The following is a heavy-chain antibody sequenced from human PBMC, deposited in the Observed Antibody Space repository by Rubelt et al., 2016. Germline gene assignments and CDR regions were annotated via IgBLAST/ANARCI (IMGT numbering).Heavy chain of an antibody. D-gene: IGHD2-15*01. CDR1: GFTVSSNY. V-gene: IGHV3-66*01. CDR3: ARCSDPDYYYYGMDV. J-gene: IGHJ6*02. CDR2: IYSGGST. Sequence: GGSLRLSCAASGFTVSSNYMSWVRQAPGKGLEWVSVIYSGGSTYYADSVKGRLTISRDNSKNTLYLQMNSLRAEDTAVYYCARCSDPDYYYYGMDVWGQGTTVTVSS.